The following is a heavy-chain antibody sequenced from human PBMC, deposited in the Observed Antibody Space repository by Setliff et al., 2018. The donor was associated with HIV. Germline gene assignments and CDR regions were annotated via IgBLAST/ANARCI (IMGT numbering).Heavy chain of an antibody. Sequence: SETLSLTCAVSGGSFSGYFWSWIRQTPGKGPEWIGGINHSGSTNYNPSLKSRITMSIETSKNRFSLKMTSVTAADTAVYYCARTGEYYYDHWYFDVWGRGTLVTVSS. V-gene: IGHV4-34*01. CDR1: GGSFSGYF. CDR2: INHSGST. D-gene: IGHD3-22*01. J-gene: IGHJ2*01. CDR3: ARTGEYYYDHWYFDV.